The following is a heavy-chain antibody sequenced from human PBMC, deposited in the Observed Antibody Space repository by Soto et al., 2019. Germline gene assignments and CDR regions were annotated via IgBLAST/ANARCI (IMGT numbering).Heavy chain of an antibody. CDR1: GYSFTSYW. CDR2: IYPGDSNT. J-gene: IGHJ4*02. D-gene: IGHD3-22*01. Sequence: GESVKISCKVSGYSFTSYWIGWVRQMPGKGLEWLGIIYPGDSNTKYSPSFQGQVTISADKSISTAYLQWTRLQASDTAMYYCARHDSTGYYYGYPDYWGQGTLVTVSS. V-gene: IGHV5-51*01. CDR3: ARHDSTGYYYGYPDY.